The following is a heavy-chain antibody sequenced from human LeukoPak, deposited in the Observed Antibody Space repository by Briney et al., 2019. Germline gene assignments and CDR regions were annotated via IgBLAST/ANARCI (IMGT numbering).Heavy chain of an antibody. V-gene: IGHV4-34*01. D-gene: IGHD1-26*01. CDR1: GGSFSGYY. CDR3: ARGELQGHYYYYDYMDV. J-gene: IGHJ6*03. Sequence: SETLSLTCAVYGGSFSGYYWSWIRQPPAKGLEWIAEINHSGSTNYNPSLKSRVTISVDTSKNQFSLKLSSVTAADAAVYYCARGELQGHYYYYDYMDVWGKGTTVTVSS. CDR2: INHSGST.